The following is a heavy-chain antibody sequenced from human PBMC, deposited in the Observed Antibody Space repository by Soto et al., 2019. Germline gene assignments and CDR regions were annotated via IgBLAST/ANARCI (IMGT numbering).Heavy chain of an antibody. Sequence: SVKNSSKAPGYPFTIYGMILVRQAAGQGLEWMGWISAYNGNTNYAQKLQGRVTMTTDTSTSTAYMELRSLRSDHTAVYYCERDGGIVVVPAANEYWGQGTLVTVSS. CDR2: ISAYNGNT. CDR1: GYPFTIYG. CDR3: ERDGGIVVVPAANEY. J-gene: IGHJ4*02. D-gene: IGHD2-2*01. V-gene: IGHV1-18*04.